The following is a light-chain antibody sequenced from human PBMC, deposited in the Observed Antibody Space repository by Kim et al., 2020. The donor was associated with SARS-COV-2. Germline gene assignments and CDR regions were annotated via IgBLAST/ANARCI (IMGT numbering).Light chain of an antibody. V-gene: IGLV1-47*01. CDR2: KND. CDR3: AAWDAGLSGVV. J-gene: IGLJ3*02. CDR1: SSNTGRNC. Sequence: RNPLSCSGPSSNTGRNCVYWYQRLPGTGPKLLCYKNDQRPSGVPDRCCVSRSGTSASLAISGLRSEDEGDCYCAAWDAGLSGVVCGGGTNVTAL.